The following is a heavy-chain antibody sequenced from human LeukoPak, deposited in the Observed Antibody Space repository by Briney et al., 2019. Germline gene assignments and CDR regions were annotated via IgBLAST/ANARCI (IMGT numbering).Heavy chain of an antibody. V-gene: IGHV1-69*04. D-gene: IGHD1-26*01. CDR1: GGTFSSYA. CDR2: IIPILGIA. CDR3: ARVGIVGATHYYYYMDV. Sequence: GASVKVSCKASGGTFSSYAISWVRQAPGQGLEWMGRIIPILGIANYAQKFQGRVTITADKSTSTAYMELSSLRSEDTAVYYCARVGIVGATHYYYYMDVWGKGTTVTVSS. J-gene: IGHJ6*03.